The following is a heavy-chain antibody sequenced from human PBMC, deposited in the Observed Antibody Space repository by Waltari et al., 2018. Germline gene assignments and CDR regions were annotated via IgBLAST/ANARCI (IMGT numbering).Heavy chain of an antibody. V-gene: IGHV4-34*01. CDR3: AVRGSSWILGYFDL. Sequence: QVQLQQWGAGLLKPSETLSLTCAVYGGSFSGYYWSWIRQPPGKGLEWIGEINHSGSTNYNPSLKSRVTISVDTSKNQFSLKLSSVTAADTAVYYCAVRGSSWILGYFDLWGRGTLVTVSS. D-gene: IGHD6-6*01. CDR1: GGSFSGYY. J-gene: IGHJ2*01. CDR2: INHSGST.